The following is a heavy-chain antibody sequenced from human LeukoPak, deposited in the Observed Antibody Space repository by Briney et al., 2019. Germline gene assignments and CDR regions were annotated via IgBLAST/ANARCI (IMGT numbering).Heavy chain of an antibody. V-gene: IGHV3-23*01. J-gene: IGHJ6*02. CDR2: ISGSDGST. CDR1: GFTFSSYA. CDR3: AKDKRYYDSSGSPYYYYGMDV. D-gene: IGHD3-22*01. Sequence: GGSLRLSCAASGFTFSSYAMSWVRQAPGKGLEWVSVISGSDGSTYYADSVKGRFTISRDNSKNTLHLRMNSLRAEDTAVYYCAKDKRYYDSSGSPYYYYGMDVWGQGTTVTVSS.